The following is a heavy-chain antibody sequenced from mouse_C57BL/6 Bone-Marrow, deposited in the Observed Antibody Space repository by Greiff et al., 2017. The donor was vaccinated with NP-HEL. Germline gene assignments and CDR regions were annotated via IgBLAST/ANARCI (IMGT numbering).Heavy chain of an antibody. D-gene: IGHD2-1*01. CDR2: ISSGGSYT. CDR1: GFTFSSYG. V-gene: IGHV5-6*02. CDR3: ARPGGNPWFAY. Sequence: EVKLEESGGDLVKPGGSLKLSCAASGFTFSSYGMSWVRQTPDKRLEWVATISSGGSYTYYPDSVKGRFTISRDNAKNTLYLQMSSLKSEDTAMYYCARPGGNPWFAYWGQGTLVTVSA. J-gene: IGHJ3*01.